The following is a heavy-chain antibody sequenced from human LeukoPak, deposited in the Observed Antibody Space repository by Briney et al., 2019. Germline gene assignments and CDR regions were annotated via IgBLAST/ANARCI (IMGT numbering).Heavy chain of an antibody. CDR1: GFTFSSYA. J-gene: IGHJ4*02. CDR3: AKDGLVRGVMDYFDY. D-gene: IGHD3-10*01. CDR2: ISGSGGST. V-gene: IGHV3-23*01. Sequence: PGGSLRLSCAASGFTFSSYAMSWVRQAPGKGLEWVSAISGSGGSTYYADSVMGRFTISRDNSKSTLYLQMNSLRAEDTAVYYCAKDGLVRGVMDYFDYWGQGTLVTVSS.